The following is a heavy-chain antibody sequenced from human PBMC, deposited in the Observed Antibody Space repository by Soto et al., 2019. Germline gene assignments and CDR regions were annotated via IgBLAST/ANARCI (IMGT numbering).Heavy chain of an antibody. CDR1: GASFDNYY. CDR2: IYYTGST. J-gene: IGHJ4*02. D-gene: IGHD4-17*01. Sequence: PSETLSLTCAVFGASFDNYYWNWFRQPPGRGLEWIGEIYYTGSTTYNSSLKSRLTISGDSSKNQFSLTLFSVTAADTAVYFCAKSTVTGALDSWGRGTLVTVSS. CDR3: AKSTVTGALDS. V-gene: IGHV4-34*01.